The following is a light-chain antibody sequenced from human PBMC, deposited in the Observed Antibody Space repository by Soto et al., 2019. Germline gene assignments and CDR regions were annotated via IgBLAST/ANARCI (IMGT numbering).Light chain of an antibody. CDR3: QQYSSYSM. Sequence: DIQMTQSPSTLSASVGDRVTITCRASQSIGNWLAWYQHKPGKAPKILINTASNLESGVPSRFSGSGSGTEFTLTISSLQPDDFATYYCQQYSSYSMFGQGTKVEIK. CDR2: TAS. V-gene: IGKV1-5*03. CDR1: QSIGNW. J-gene: IGKJ1*01.